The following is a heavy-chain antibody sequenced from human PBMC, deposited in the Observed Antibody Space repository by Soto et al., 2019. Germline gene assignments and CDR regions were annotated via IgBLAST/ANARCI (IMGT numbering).Heavy chain of an antibody. Sequence: QVQLVESGGGVVQPGRSLRLSCAASGFTFSSYGMHWVRQAPGKGLEWVAVIWYDGSNKYYADSVKGRFTISRDNSKNTLYLKMTSLGAEDTGVYYCARDKWVFDGVGGMDVWGQGTTVTVSS. J-gene: IGHJ6*02. D-gene: IGHD3-10*01. CDR3: ARDKWVFDGVGGMDV. CDR2: IWYDGSNK. CDR1: GFTFSSYG. V-gene: IGHV3-33*01.